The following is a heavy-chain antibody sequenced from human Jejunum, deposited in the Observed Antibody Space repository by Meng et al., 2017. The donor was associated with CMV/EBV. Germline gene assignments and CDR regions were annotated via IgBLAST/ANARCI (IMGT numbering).Heavy chain of an antibody. D-gene: IGHD2-8*01. CDR1: YTFPTYG. Sequence: YTFPTYGISWLRQAPGQGFEWMAWISGYNGETTYSQKFQGRVTTTTDTSTNTAYMELMSLKSDDTAVYYCARTTLDCTNGVCYEYWGQGTRVTVSS. V-gene: IGHV1-18*01. CDR2: ISGYNGET. CDR3: ARTTLDCTNGVCYEY. J-gene: IGHJ4*02.